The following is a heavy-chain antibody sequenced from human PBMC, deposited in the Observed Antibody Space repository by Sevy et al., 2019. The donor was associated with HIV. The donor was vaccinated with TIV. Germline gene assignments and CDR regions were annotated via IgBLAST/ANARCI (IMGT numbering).Heavy chain of an antibody. D-gene: IGHD3-3*01. CDR2: IWYDGSNK. J-gene: IGHJ6*02. CDR3: ARVLLRFLEDNQTLRYYYGMDV. V-gene: IGHV3-33*01. Sequence: GGSLRLSCAASGFTFSSYGMHWVRQAPGKGLEWVAVIWYDGSNKYYADSVKGRFTISRDNSKNTLYLQMNSLRAEDTAVYYCARVLLRFLEDNQTLRYYYGMDVWGQGTTVTDSS. CDR1: GFTFSSYG.